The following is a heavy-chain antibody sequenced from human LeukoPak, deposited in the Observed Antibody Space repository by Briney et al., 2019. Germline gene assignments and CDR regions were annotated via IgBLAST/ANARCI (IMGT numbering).Heavy chain of an antibody. CDR2: INPSGGST. J-gene: IGHJ6*03. CDR1: GYTFSSYY. V-gene: IGHV1-46*01. CDR3: ARGEYYYGSTYSYYYYMDV. D-gene: IGHD3-10*01. Sequence: ASVKVSCKASGYTFSSYYMHWVRQAPGQGLEWMGIINPSGGSTTYAQKFQGRVTMTRDMSTSTVYMELTSLRSEDTAVYYCARGEYYYGSTYSYYYYMDVWGKGTTVTVSS.